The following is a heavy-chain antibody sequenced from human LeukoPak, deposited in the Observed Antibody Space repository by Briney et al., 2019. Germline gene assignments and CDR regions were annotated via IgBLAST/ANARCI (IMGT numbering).Heavy chain of an antibody. D-gene: IGHD3-22*01. Sequence: PGGSLRLSCAASGFTFSSYAMSWVRQAPGKGLEWLSYISSSGSTIYYADSVKGRFTISRDNAKNSLYLQMNSLRAEDTAVYYCARALWTGAYYDPASWFDPWGQGTLVTVSS. V-gene: IGHV3-48*03. CDR2: ISSSGSTI. CDR1: GFTFSSYA. CDR3: ARALWTGAYYDPASWFDP. J-gene: IGHJ5*02.